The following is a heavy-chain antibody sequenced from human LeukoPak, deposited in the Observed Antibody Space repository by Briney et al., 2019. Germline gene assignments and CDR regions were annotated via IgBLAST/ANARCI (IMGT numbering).Heavy chain of an antibody. CDR2: IYHTGSP. Sequence: PSETLSLTWTVSGGCLSSHYWSWIRQPPGKGLEWIGYIYHTGSPKYNPSLRSRVTISVDTSKNQISLKLSSVTAADTAVYYCAKELYYQGSGVLFDPWGQGTQVTVSS. J-gene: IGHJ5*02. D-gene: IGHD3-10*01. CDR1: GGCLSSHY. V-gene: IGHV4-59*11. CDR3: AKELYYQGSGVLFDP.